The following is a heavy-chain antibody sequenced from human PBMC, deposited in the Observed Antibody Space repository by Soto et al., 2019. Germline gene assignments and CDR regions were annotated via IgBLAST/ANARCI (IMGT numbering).Heavy chain of an antibody. V-gene: IGHV3-9*01. CDR1: GFTFDDYA. CDR2: ISWNSGSI. CDR3: AKDIGIAVAGPSSYFDY. Sequence: SLRLSCAASGFTFDDYAMHWVRQAPGKGLEWVSGISWNSGSIGYADSVKGRFTISRDNAKNSLYLQMNSLRAEDTALYYCAKDIGIAVAGPSSYFDYWGQGTLVTVSS. J-gene: IGHJ4*02. D-gene: IGHD6-19*01.